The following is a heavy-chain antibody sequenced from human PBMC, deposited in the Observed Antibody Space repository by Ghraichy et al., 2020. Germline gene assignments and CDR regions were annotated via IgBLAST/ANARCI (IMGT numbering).Heavy chain of an antibody. Sequence: GGSLRLSCAASGFTFSNYWMHWVRQVRGKGLVWVSRINSDGKGISYADSVKGRFTISRDNAKNTLYLQMNSLRAEDTAMYYCARDLDTAMGYYYYYGMDVWGQGTTVTVSS. CDR3: ARDLDTAMGYYYYYGMDV. V-gene: IGHV3-74*01. CDR2: INSDGKGI. D-gene: IGHD5-18*01. CDR1: GFTFSNYW. J-gene: IGHJ6*02.